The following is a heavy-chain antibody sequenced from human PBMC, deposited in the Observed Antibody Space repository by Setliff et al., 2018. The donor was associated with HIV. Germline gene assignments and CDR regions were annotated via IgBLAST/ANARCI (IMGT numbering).Heavy chain of an antibody. J-gene: IGHJ4*02. CDR3: AATYCRGGGRDCPQMYDY. V-gene: IGHV4-34*08. D-gene: IGHD2-15*01. CDR2: IKYSGTT. CDR1: GFTFSSFW. Sequence: SETLRLSCAASGFTFSSFWMHWVRQPPGKGLEWIGEIKYSGTTNHNPFLKSRVTISVDTSKKQFSLKLNSVTAADSAIYYCAATYCRGGGRDCPQMYDYWGQGSLVTVSS.